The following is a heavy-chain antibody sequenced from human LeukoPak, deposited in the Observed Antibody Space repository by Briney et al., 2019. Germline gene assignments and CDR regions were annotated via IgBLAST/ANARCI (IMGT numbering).Heavy chain of an antibody. V-gene: IGHV4-34*01. D-gene: IGHD5-24*01. CDR2: INHSGST. Sequence: SETLSLTCAVYVGSFRGYYWNWIRQPPGKGLEWIGEINHSGSTNYNPSLKSRVTISVDTSKNQFSLKLSSVTAADTAVYYCARGKRWLPHYFDYWGQGTLVTVSS. CDR3: ARGKRWLPHYFDY. CDR1: VGSFRGYY. J-gene: IGHJ4*02.